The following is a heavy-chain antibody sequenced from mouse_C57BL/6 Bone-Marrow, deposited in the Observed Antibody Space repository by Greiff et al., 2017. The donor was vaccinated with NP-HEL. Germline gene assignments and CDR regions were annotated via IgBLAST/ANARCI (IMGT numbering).Heavy chain of an antibody. D-gene: IGHD2-3*01. V-gene: IGHV1-54*01. CDR3: AREGGYYSYYAMDY. Sequence: VQLQQSGAELVRPGTSVKVSCKASGYAFTNYLIEWVKQRPGQGLEWIGVINPGSGGTNYNEKFKGKATLTADKSSSTAYMQLSSLTSEDSAVYFCAREGGYYSYYAMDYWGQGTSVTVSS. CDR1: GYAFTNYL. CDR2: INPGSGGT. J-gene: IGHJ4*01.